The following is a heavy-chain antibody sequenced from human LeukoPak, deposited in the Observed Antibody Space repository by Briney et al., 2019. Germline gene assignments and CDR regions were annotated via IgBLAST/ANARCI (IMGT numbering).Heavy chain of an antibody. V-gene: IGHV3-23*01. Sequence: GGSLRLSCAASGFTFSDYAMAWVRQAPGKGLAWVSAVSGGGGTTYYTDPVKGRFTFSRDNSKNTLDLRMNSLRVEGTAIYYCAKAGRYAWNYLPLDYWGQGSLVTVSS. CDR2: VSGGGGTT. CDR3: AKAGRYAWNYLPLDY. CDR1: GFTFSDYA. J-gene: IGHJ4*02. D-gene: IGHD1-7*01.